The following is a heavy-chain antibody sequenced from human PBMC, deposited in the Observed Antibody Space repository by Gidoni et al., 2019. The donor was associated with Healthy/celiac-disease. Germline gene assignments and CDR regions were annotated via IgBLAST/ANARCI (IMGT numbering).Heavy chain of an antibody. Sequence: EVQLVESGGGWVQPGGSLRLSCEASGFTVSSNYMSWVRQAPGKGLGWVSVIYSGGSTYYADSVKGRFTISRDNSKNTLYLQMNSLRAEDTAVYYCARAYEQFHYGMDVWGQGTTVTVSS. D-gene: IGHD5-12*01. CDR3: ARAYEQFHYGMDV. CDR1: GFTVSSNY. CDR2: IYSGGST. V-gene: IGHV3-66*02. J-gene: IGHJ6*02.